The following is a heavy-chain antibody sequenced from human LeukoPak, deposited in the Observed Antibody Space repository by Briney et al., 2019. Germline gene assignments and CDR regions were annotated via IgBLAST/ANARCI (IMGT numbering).Heavy chain of an antibody. CDR2: INPDGNKK. J-gene: IGHJ4*02. D-gene: IGHD5-18*01. CDR1: GLTFSSSW. Sequence: GGSLRLSCAVSGLTFSSSWMDWVRQAPGKGLEWVASINPDGNKKYSADSVKGRFTISRDNAENSLYLQMNSLRVEDTAFYYCARDLAYSWLDYWGQGMLVTVSS. V-gene: IGHV3-7*01. CDR3: ARDLAYSWLDY.